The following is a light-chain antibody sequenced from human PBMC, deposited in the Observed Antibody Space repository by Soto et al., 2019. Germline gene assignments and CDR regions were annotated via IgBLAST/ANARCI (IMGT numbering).Light chain of an antibody. V-gene: IGLV1-40*01. CDR3: QSYDNTLSGPIYV. J-gene: IGLJ1*01. CDR1: TSNIGAGYD. Sequence: QSVLTQPPSVSGALGQRVTISCTGITSNIGAGYDVHWYQLLPGRAPKLLIYGNTNRPSGVPDRFSGSKSATSASLAITGLQAXDEAIYYCQSYDNTLSGPIYVFGTGTKVNVL. CDR2: GNT.